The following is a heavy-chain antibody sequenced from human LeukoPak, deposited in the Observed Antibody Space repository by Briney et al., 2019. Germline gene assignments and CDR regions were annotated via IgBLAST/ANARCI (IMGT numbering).Heavy chain of an antibody. D-gene: IGHD4-17*01. J-gene: IGHJ4*02. CDR2: ISSSGSTI. CDR1: GFTFSSYE. Sequence: PGGSLRLSCAASGFTFSSYEMNWVRQAPGKGLEWVSYISSSGSTIYYADSVKGRFTIPRDNAKNSLYLQMNSLRAEDTAVYYCARKNYGFDYWGQGTLVTVSS. V-gene: IGHV3-48*03. CDR3: ARKNYGFDY.